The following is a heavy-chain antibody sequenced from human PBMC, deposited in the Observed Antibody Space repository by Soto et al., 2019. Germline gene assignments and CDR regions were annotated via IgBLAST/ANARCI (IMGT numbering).Heavy chain of an antibody. J-gene: IGHJ4*02. CDR3: ASGVNYGDYEYFDY. CDR2: ISSSSSTI. D-gene: IGHD4-17*01. V-gene: IGHV3-48*02. CDR1: GFTFSSYS. Sequence: GGSLRLSCAASGFTFSSYSMNWVRQAPGKGLEWVSYISSSSSTIYYADSVKGRFTISRDNAKNSLYLQMNSLRDEDTAVYYCASGVNYGDYEYFDYWGQGTLVTVSS.